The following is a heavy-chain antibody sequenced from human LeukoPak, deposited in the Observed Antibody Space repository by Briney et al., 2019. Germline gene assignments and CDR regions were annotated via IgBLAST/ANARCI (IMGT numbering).Heavy chain of an antibody. Sequence: GGSLRLSCAASGFTLSSYAMSWVRQAPGKGLEWVSAISDTGNTYYADSVKGRFTISRDNSKNTLFLQIDNLRVDDTAVYYCAKGRGKDGQNLFDYWGQGTLITVSS. CDR3: AKGRGKDGQNLFDY. J-gene: IGHJ4*02. CDR2: ISDTGNT. V-gene: IGHV3-23*01. CDR1: GFTLSSYA. D-gene: IGHD5-24*01.